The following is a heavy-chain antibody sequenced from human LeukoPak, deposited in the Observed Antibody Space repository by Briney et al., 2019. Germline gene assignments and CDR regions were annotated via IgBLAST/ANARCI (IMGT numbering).Heavy chain of an antibody. CDR2: ISAYNGNT. Sequence: ASVKVSCKASGDTVTSYGISWVRQAPGQGLEWMGWISAYNGNTNYAQKLQGRVTMTTDTSTSTAYMELRSLRSDDTAVYYCAREVAGTGDDAFDIWGQGTMVTVSS. V-gene: IGHV1-18*01. CDR3: AREVAGTGDDAFDI. CDR1: GDTVTSYG. J-gene: IGHJ3*02. D-gene: IGHD6-19*01.